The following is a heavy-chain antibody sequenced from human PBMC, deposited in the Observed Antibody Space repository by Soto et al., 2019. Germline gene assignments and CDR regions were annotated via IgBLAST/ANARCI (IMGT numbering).Heavy chain of an antibody. Sequence: QVQLQESGPGLVKPSQTLSLTCTVSGGSISSGGYYWSWIRQHPGKGLEWIGYIYYNGNTYYNPPLQTRVSLSVDTSKNHFSLKLSSVTAADTAVYYCARERNGSFHYWGQGTLVTVSS. D-gene: IGHD2-8*01. CDR1: GGSISSGGYY. V-gene: IGHV4-31*03. CDR2: IYYNGNT. CDR3: ARERNGSFHY. J-gene: IGHJ4*02.